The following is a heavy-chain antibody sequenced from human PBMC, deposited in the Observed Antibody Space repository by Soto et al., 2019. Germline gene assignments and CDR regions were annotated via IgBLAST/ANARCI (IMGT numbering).Heavy chain of an antibody. CDR3: ARGEGFYYYMDV. CDR1: GFTFNDYF. V-gene: IGHV3-11*01. J-gene: IGHJ6*03. CDR2: ISNSGRAI. Sequence: QVLLVESGGGLVKPGGSLRLSCAASGFTFNDYFVSWIRQAPGRGLEWVSYISNSGRAIYYADSVKGRFTISRDNAKNSLYLQMNSLRAEDTAVYYCARGEGFYYYMDVWGKGTTVTVSS.